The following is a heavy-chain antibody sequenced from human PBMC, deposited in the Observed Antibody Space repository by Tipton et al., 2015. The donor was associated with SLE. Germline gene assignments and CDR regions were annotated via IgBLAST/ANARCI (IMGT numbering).Heavy chain of an antibody. V-gene: IGHV3-48*03. CDR3: ARGPALDSTGCCMDV. CDR1: GFTFSLYE. D-gene: IGHD1-1*01. J-gene: IGHJ6*03. CDR2: ISSTGSAI. Sequence: SLRLSCAASGFTFSLYEMNWVRQSPGKGLEWISYISSTGSAIYYADSVKGRFTISRDNAKNSVFLQMSSLRGEDAALYYCARGPALDSTGCCMDVWGRGTTVIVAS.